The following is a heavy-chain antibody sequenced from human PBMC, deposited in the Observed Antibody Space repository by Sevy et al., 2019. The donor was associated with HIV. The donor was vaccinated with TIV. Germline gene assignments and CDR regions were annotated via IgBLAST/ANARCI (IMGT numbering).Heavy chain of an antibody. D-gene: IGHD4-17*01. J-gene: IGHJ1*01. V-gene: IGHV3-33*01. CDR1: GFTFSSYG. Sequence: GGSLRLSCAASGFTFSSYGMHWVRQAPGKGLEWVAVIWYDGSNKYYADSVKGRFTISGDYSKNRLYLQMNSLRAEDTAVYYCARCPDYGGNSGYFQHWGQGTLVTVSS. CDR3: ARCPDYGGNSGYFQH. CDR2: IWYDGSNK.